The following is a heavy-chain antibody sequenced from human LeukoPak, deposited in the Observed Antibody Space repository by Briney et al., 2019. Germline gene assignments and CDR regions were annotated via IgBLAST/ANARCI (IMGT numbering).Heavy chain of an antibody. CDR2: INHSGST. D-gene: IGHD6-6*01. CDR3: ARAPPRIAARPIPNWFDP. V-gene: IGHV4-34*01. Sequence: SETLSLTCAVYGGSFSGYYWSWIRQPPGKGLEWIGEINHSGSTNYNPSLKSRVTISVDTSKNQFSLKLSSVTAADTAVYYCARAPPRIAARPIPNWFDPWGQGTLVTVSS. J-gene: IGHJ5*02. CDR1: GGSFSGYY.